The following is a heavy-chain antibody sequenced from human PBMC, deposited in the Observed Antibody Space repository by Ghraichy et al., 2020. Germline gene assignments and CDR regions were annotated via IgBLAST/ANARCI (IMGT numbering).Heavy chain of an antibody. Sequence: GGSLRLSCAASGFTFSSYSMNWVRQAPGKGLEWVSSISSSSSYIYYADSVKGRFTISRDNAKNSLYLQMNSLRAEDTAVYYCASLCLYSSPPGFDYWGQGTLVTVSS. CDR1: GFTFSSYS. V-gene: IGHV3-21*01. D-gene: IGHD6-13*01. J-gene: IGHJ4*02. CDR3: ASLCLYSSPPGFDY. CDR2: ISSSSSYI.